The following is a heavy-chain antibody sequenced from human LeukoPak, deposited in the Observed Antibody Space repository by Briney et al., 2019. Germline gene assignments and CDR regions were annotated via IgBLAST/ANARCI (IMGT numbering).Heavy chain of an antibody. CDR3: ARGGAARPDF. CDR1: GFIFSNYG. Sequence: GGSLRLSCAASGFIFSNYGMDWVRQAPGKGLEWVSYISSSSSSIYYADSVKGRFTISRDNAKNSLFLQMNSLRAEDTAVYHCARGGAARPDFSGPRTLVTVSS. J-gene: IGHJ4*02. D-gene: IGHD6-6*01. V-gene: IGHV3-48*01. CDR2: ISSSSSSI.